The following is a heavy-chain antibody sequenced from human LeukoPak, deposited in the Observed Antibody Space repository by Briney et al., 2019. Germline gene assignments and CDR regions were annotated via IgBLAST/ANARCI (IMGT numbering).Heavy chain of an antibody. V-gene: IGHV4-59*08. CDR3: ARHWYNSGYYSFYFDC. J-gene: IGHJ4*02. CDR1: GGSIGNYY. Sequence: SSETLSLTCTVSGGSIGNYYWSWVRQSPGKGLEWIGYIFHSGGTNYNPSLKGRVTMSVDSSNNQFSLNLTSVTAADTAVYFCARHWYNSGYYSFYFDCWGQGTLVTVSS. CDR2: IFHSGGT. D-gene: IGHD6-19*01.